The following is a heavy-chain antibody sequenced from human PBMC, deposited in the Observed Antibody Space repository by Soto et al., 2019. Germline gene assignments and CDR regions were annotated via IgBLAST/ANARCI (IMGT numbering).Heavy chain of an antibody. CDR3: ARDSSSSWTPNYYMDV. J-gene: IGHJ6*03. V-gene: IGHV3-74*01. CDR1: GFTFSAYW. CDR2: VNSDGSST. Sequence: EVPLVESGGGLVQPGGSLRLSCAASGFTFSAYWMHWVRQAPGKGLVWVSHVNSDGSSTSYADSVKGRFTISRDNAKNTLYLQMNSLRAEDTAVYFCARDSSSSWTPNYYMDVWGKGTTVTVSS. D-gene: IGHD6-13*01.